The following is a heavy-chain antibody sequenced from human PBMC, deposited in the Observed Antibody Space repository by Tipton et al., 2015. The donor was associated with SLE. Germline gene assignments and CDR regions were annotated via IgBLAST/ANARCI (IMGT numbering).Heavy chain of an antibody. Sequence: SLRLSCAASGFTFSSYAMSWVRQAPGRRLEWVSVIYSGGNTYYADSVKGRFTISRDNSESTLYPQMNSLRAEDTAVYYCAKDGSTTYGDYENWGQGTLVTVSS. J-gene: IGHJ4*02. CDR3: AKDGSTTYGDYEN. CDR1: GFTFSSYA. D-gene: IGHD4-17*01. CDR2: IYSGGNT. V-gene: IGHV3-23*03.